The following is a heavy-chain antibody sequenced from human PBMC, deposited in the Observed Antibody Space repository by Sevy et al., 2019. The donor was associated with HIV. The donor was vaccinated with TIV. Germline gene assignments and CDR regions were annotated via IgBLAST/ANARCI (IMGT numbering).Heavy chain of an antibody. Sequence: SETLSLTCTVSGGSITSLYWNWIRQPPGKGLEWIANIYYNGHINYNPSLKSRVTLSLDTSENQFSLRLSSVTAADTAMYDCVCGNAWGRGYSWGQGTLVTVSS. CDR3: VCGNAWGRGYS. CDR1: GGSITSLY. J-gene: IGHJ4*02. CDR2: IYYNGHI. D-gene: IGHD1-26*01. V-gene: IGHV4-59*08.